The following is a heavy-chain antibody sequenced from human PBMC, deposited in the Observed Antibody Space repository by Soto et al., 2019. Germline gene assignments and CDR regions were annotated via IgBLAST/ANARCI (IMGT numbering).Heavy chain of an antibody. CDR2: ISSSGSTI. J-gene: IGHJ6*02. CDR1: GFTFSDYY. D-gene: IGHD3-3*01. CDR3: ARSFTIFGVVNYYGMDV. Sequence: PGGSLRLSCAASGFTFSDYYMSWIRQAPGKGLEWVSYISSSGSTIYYADSVKGRFTISRDNAKNSLYLQMNSLRAEDTAVYYCARSFTIFGVVNYYGMDVWGQGTTVTVYS. V-gene: IGHV3-11*01.